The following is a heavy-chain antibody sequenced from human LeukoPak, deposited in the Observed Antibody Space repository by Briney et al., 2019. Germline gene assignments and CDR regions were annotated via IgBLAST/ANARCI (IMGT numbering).Heavy chain of an antibody. D-gene: IGHD3-22*01. Sequence: GGSLRLSCEGSGFTFSNYWMGWVRRAPGKGLQWVANIKTDGSEKYYVDSVKGRFTISRDNAKNSLYLQMNSLRAEDTAVYYCATYSSLNRREFQYWGQGTLLTVSS. CDR1: GFTFSNYW. CDR2: IKTDGSEK. V-gene: IGHV3-7*01. CDR3: ATYSSLNRREFQY. J-gene: IGHJ1*01.